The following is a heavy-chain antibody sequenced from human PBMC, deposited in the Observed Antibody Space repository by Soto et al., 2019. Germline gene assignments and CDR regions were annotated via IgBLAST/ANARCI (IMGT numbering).Heavy chain of an antibody. Sequence: VASVKVSCKASGYTFTSYYMHWVRQAPGQGLEWMGIINPSGGSTSYAQKFQGRVTMTRDTSTSTVYMELSSLRSEDTAVYYCATDLYSSGWYPGRTFNWFDPWGQGTLVTVSS. CDR2: INPSGGST. V-gene: IGHV1-46*01. J-gene: IGHJ5*02. CDR3: ATDLYSSGWYPGRTFNWFDP. CDR1: GYTFTSYY. D-gene: IGHD6-19*01.